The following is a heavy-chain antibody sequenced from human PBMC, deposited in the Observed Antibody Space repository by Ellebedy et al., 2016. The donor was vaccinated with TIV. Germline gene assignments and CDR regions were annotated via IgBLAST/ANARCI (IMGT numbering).Heavy chain of an antibody. CDR2: IKQDGSEK. D-gene: IGHD2-8*01. Sequence: GGSLRLSCAASGFTFSNYWMSWVRQAPGKGLEWVANIKQDGSEKYYVDSVKGRFTISRDNAMSSLYLQMNSLRAEDTAVYYCLRGMHYWGQGTLVTVSS. CDR3: LRGMHY. CDR1: GFTFSNYW. V-gene: IGHV3-7*01. J-gene: IGHJ4*02.